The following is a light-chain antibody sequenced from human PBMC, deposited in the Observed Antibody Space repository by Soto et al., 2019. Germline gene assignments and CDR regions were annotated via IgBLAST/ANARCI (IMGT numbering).Light chain of an antibody. J-gene: IGKJ4*01. CDR3: QQYFDVPFT. CDR2: WAS. CDR1: QSFLHSSNNLNY. Sequence: DIVMTQSPYSLAVSLGERATINCKSSQSFLHSSNNLNYLTWYQQKPGQPPQLIIYWASTRESGVPERFSGSGSGTDFTLTISSLEAEDVAFYWCQQYFDVPFTFGGGTKVDI. V-gene: IGKV4-1*01.